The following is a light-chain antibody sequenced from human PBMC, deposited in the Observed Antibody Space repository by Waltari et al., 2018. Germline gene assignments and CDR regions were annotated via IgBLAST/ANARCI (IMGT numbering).Light chain of an antibody. J-gene: IGKJ1*01. V-gene: IGKV3-15*01. CDR3: QQYNDWPPWT. Sequence: EIVLTQSPATLSMSPGETATLSCRASQHINMNLAWYQQKPGQAPRLLFYGASTMESGVPARFSGSGSGTDFTLTIRSLQSEDFGVYYCQQYNDWPPWTFGQGTRVEV. CDR1: QHINMN. CDR2: GAS.